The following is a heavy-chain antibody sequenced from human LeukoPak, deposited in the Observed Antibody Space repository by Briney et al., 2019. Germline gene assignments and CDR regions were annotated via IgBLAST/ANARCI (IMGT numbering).Heavy chain of an antibody. CDR3: ARAAEIACSGINCYLYYFNY. Sequence: GASVKVSCKASGYTFTGYYMHWVRQAPGQGLEWMGWINPNSGGTNYAQKFQGRVTMTRDTSISTAYMELSRLRSDDTAVYYCARAAEIACSGINCYLYYFNYWGQGTLVTVSS. D-gene: IGHD2-15*01. CDR2: INPNSGGT. J-gene: IGHJ4*02. V-gene: IGHV1-2*02. CDR1: GYTFTGYY.